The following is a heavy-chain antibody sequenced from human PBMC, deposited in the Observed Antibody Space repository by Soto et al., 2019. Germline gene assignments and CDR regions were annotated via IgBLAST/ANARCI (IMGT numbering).Heavy chain of an antibody. D-gene: IGHD5-12*01. V-gene: IGHV2-5*02. Sequence: QITLKESGPMLVKPTQTLTLTCTFSGFSLSTSGVGVGWLRQPPGKALEWLALIYWDDDKRYSPSLKSRLTITKDTSKNQVVLTMTNMDPVDTATYYCAHRVDFLHFDYWGQGTLVTVSS. CDR1: GFSLSTSGVG. CDR3: AHRVDFLHFDY. J-gene: IGHJ4*02. CDR2: IYWDDDK.